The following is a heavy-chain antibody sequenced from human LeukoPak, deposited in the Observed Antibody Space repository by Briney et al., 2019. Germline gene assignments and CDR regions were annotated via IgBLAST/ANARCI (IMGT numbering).Heavy chain of an antibody. V-gene: IGHV1-8*03. CDR3: ARGRTIFGVVPLGY. CDR1: GYTFTSYD. CDR2: MNPNSGNT. Sequence: ASVKVSCTASGYTFTSYDINWVRQATGQGLEWMGWMNPNSGNTGYAQKFQGRVTITRNTSISTAYMELSSLRSEDTAVYYCARGRTIFGVVPLGYWGQGTLVTVSS. J-gene: IGHJ4*02. D-gene: IGHD3-3*01.